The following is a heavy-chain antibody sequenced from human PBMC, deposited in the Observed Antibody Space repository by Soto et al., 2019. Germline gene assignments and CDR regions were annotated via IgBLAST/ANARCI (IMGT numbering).Heavy chain of an antibody. CDR2: IYYSGST. CDR3: ARHDYGDYVDY. CDR1: GGSISSGGYY. Sequence: SETLSLTCTVSGGSISSGGYYWSWIRQHPGKGLEWIGYIYYSGSTYYNPSLKSRVTISVDTSKNQFSLKLSSVTAADTAVYYCARHDYGDYVDYWGQGTLVTVSS. D-gene: IGHD4-17*01. V-gene: IGHV4-31*03. J-gene: IGHJ4*02.